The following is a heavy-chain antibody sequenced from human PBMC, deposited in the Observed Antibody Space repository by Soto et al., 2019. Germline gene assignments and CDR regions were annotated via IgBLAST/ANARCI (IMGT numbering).Heavy chain of an antibody. D-gene: IGHD3-3*01. CDR2: ISGSADGT. Sequence: EVKLLESGGGLAQPGGSLRLSCVGSGFTFDSYAISWVRQAPGERLQWIEAISGSADGTDYAHSVRGRFTISRDNAKKTVHLQMDSLRVEDTAVYFWAKDTVGGYSFWSGYYSDGLDVWGQGTLVSVS. J-gene: IGHJ3*01. CDR1: GFTFDSYA. V-gene: IGHV3-23*01. CDR3: AKDTVGGYSFWSGYYSDGLDV.